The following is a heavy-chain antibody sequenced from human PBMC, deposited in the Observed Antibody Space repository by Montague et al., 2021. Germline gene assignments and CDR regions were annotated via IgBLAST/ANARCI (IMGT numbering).Heavy chain of an antibody. CDR3: ASLTLRPFEP. CDR1: GGSISSSSYY. D-gene: IGHD2-15*01. J-gene: IGHJ5*02. Sequence: SETLSLTCTVSGGSISSSSYYWGWIRQPPGKGLEWIGSIYYSGSTYYNPSLKSRVTISVDTSKNQYSLKLSAVTAADTAVDYCASLTLRPFEPWGQGTLVTVSS. V-gene: IGHV4-39*01. CDR2: IYYSGST.